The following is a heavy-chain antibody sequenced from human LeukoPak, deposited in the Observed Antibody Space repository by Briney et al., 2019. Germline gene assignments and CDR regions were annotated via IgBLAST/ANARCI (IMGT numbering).Heavy chain of an antibody. CDR2: LSGSGGST. CDR1: GFTFSSYA. CDR3: AKGISSWYYNYYYYMDV. V-gene: IGHV3-23*01. J-gene: IGHJ6*03. D-gene: IGHD6-13*01. Sequence: PGGSLRLSCAASGFTFSSYAMSWVRPAPGKGLEWVSALSGSGGSTYYADSVKGRFTISRDNSKNTLYLQMNSLRAEDTAVYYCAKGISSWYYNYYYYMDVWGKGTTVTVSS.